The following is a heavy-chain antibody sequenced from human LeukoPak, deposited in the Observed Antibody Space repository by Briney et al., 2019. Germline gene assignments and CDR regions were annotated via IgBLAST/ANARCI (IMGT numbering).Heavy chain of an antibody. D-gene: IGHD6-19*01. J-gene: IGHJ4*02. CDR2: SQTDGSGT. Sequence: GGSLRLSCAASGFTFSNYWMHWVRQAPGQGLVWVSCSQTDGSGTTYADSVKGRFTISRDNAKNTLYLQMNSLRAEDTAVYYCARGVPYSSGWYEDYWGQGTLVTVSS. V-gene: IGHV3-74*01. CDR1: GFTFSNYW. CDR3: ARGVPYSSGWYEDY.